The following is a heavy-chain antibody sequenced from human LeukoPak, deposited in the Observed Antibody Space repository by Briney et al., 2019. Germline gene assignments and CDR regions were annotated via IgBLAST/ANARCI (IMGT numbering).Heavy chain of an antibody. V-gene: IGHV1-69*01. J-gene: IGHJ6*02. CDR2: IIPIFGTA. CDR1: GGTFSSYA. D-gene: IGHD2-2*01. Sequence: SVKVSCKASGGTFSSYAISWVRQAPGQGLEWMGGIIPIFGTANYAQKFQGRVTITADESTSTAYMELSSLRSEDTAVYYCAGGSSTPEDYYYYGMDVWGQGTTVTVSS. CDR3: AGGSSTPEDYYYYGMDV.